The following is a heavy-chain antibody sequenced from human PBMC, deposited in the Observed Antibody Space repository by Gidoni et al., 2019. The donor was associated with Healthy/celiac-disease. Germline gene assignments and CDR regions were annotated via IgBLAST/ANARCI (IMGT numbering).Heavy chain of an antibody. CDR2: IKSKTDGGTT. J-gene: IGHJ6*02. CDR1: VFTFLNSW. CDR3: TTGEIVVVPAARRYYYGMDV. D-gene: IGHD2-2*01. Sequence: EVQLVESGGGLVTPGGSLILSCSASVFTFLNSWITWFRQAPGKGLEWVGRIKSKTDGGTTDYAAPVKGRFTISRDDSKNTLDLQMNSLKTEDTAVYYCTTGEIVVVPAARRYYYGMDVWGQGTTVTVSS. V-gene: IGHV3-15*07.